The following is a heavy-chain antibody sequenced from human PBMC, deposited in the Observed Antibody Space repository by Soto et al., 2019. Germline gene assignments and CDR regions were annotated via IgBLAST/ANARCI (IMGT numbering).Heavy chain of an antibody. CDR3: ARDQLDRLKTRETRYFDF. D-gene: IGHD3-3*01. CDR2: IWYDGSSK. V-gene: IGHV3-33*01. J-gene: IGHJ4*02. CDR1: GFTFSSYG. Sequence: QEQLVESGGGVVQPGRSLTLSCAASGFTFSSYGMHWVRQAPGKGLEWVSVIWYDGSSKFYAGSVKGRFTISRDNSKDTLYLQMSSLRDDDTAVYYCARDQLDRLKTRETRYFDFWGQGTLVTVSS.